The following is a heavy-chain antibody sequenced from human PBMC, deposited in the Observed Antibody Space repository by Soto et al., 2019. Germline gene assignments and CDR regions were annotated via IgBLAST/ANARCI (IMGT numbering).Heavy chain of an antibody. CDR3: ASGTGTTRGLRFDP. Sequence: GGSLRLSCAASGFTFSSYWMHWVRQAPGKGLVWVSRINSDGSSTSYADSVKGRFTISRDNAKNTLYLQMNSLRAEDTAVYYCASGTGTTRGLRFDPWGQGTLVTVSS. J-gene: IGHJ5*02. CDR2: INSDGSST. D-gene: IGHD1-7*01. V-gene: IGHV3-74*01. CDR1: GFTFSSYW.